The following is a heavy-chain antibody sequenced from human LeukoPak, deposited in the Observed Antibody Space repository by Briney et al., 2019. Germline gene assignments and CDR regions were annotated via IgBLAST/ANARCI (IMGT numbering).Heavy chain of an antibody. V-gene: IGHV3-13*01. J-gene: IGHJ5*02. CDR1: GFTFSRYD. Sequence: PGGSLRLSCAASGFTFSRYDMHGVGQPPGKGLEGGSAIGTAGDTYYSDSVKGGWTISREERKNSWYLRMKNLRAGRTAVYFCARGHMLTGYYNFAWFDPWGQGTLVTVSS. CDR3: ARGHMLTGYYNFAWFDP. CDR2: IGTAGDT. D-gene: IGHD3-9*01.